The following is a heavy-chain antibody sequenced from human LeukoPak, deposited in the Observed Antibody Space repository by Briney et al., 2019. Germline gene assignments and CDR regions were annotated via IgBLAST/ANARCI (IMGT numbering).Heavy chain of an antibody. D-gene: IGHD2-15*01. J-gene: IGHJ4*02. Sequence: SETLSLTCSVSGGSISPYYWSWIRQPPGKGLEWIGYIYYSGTTNYNPSLQSRVAISVATSKNQFSLKLSSVTAADTALYYCARDRASAGGFDYWGQGTLVTVSS. CDR1: GGSISPYY. CDR3: ARDRASAGGFDY. V-gene: IGHV4-59*01. CDR2: IYYSGTT.